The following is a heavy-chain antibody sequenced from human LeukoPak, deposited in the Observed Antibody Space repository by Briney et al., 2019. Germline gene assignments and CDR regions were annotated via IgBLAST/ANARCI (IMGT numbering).Heavy chain of an antibody. V-gene: IGHV4-4*02. CDR2: VHLSGAT. CDR3: TRESGAFSPFGF. D-gene: IGHD1-26*01. CDR1: GGSITTTNW. Sequence: PSGTLSLTCAVSGGSITTTNWWSWVRQPPGKGLEWIGGVHLSGATNYNLSLESRVSMSIDKSRNHLSLEVTSVTAAATAIYYCTRESGAFSPFGFWGQGTLVTVSS. J-gene: IGHJ4*02.